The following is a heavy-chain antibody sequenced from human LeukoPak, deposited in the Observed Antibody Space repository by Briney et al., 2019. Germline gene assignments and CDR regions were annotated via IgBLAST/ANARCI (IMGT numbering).Heavy chain of an antibody. V-gene: IGHV4-59*08. Sequence: TLSLTCTVSGGSISSYYWSWIRQPPGKGLEWIGYIYYSGSTNYNPSLKSRVTISVDTSKNQFSLKLSSVTAADTAVYYCARHGPYYYVSGIYYFAYWGQGTLVTVSS. CDR2: IYYSGST. CDR1: GGSISSYY. J-gene: IGHJ4*02. CDR3: ARHGPYYYVSGIYYFAY. D-gene: IGHD3-10*01.